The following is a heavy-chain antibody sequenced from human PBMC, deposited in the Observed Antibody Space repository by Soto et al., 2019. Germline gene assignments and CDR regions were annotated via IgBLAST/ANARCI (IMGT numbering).Heavy chain of an antibody. J-gene: IGHJ3*02. Sequence: PSASVKVSCKASGYTFTSYAMHWVRQAPGQRLEWMGWINAGNGNTKYSQKFQGRVTITRDTSASTAYMELSSLRSEDTAVYYCARDNAKGSERAAAGTGDAFDIWGQGTMVTVSS. CDR1: GYTFTSYA. CDR3: ARDNAKGSERAAAGTGDAFDI. CDR2: INAGNGNT. V-gene: IGHV1-3*01. D-gene: IGHD6-13*01.